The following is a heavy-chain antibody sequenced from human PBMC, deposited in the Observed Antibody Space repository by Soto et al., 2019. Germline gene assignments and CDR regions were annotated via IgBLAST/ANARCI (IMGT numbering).Heavy chain of an antibody. D-gene: IGHD6-6*01. CDR1: GFTLSSYA. Sequence: QVQLVESGGGVVQPGRSLRLSCAASGFTLSSYAMHWVRQAPGKGLEWVAVISYNGSNKYYGDSVKGRFTISRDNSRNMLYLQMNSLRVEDTAVYYCAKAGDSSSFDYWGQGTLVTVSS. CDR2: ISYNGSNK. CDR3: AKAGDSSSFDY. J-gene: IGHJ4*02. V-gene: IGHV3-30*18.